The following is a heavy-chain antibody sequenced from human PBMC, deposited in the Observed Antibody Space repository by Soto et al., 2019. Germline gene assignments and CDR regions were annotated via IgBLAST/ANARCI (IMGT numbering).Heavy chain of an antibody. CDR1: GGTFSSYA. D-gene: IGHD2-15*01. V-gene: IGHV1-69*12. Sequence: QVQLVQSGAEVKKPGSSVKVSCKASGGTFSSYAISWVRQAPGQGLEWMGGIIPIFGTANYAQKFQVRVTMSADESTSTAYMELSSLRSEDTAVYYCARGPIVFPYYYYGMDVWGQGTTVTVSS. CDR2: IIPIFGTA. J-gene: IGHJ6*02. CDR3: ARGPIVFPYYYYGMDV.